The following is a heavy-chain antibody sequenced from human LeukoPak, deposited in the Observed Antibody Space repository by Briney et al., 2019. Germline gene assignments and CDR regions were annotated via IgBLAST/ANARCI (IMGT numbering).Heavy chain of an antibody. Sequence: GGSLRLSCAASGFTFDDYAMHWVRQAPGKGLEWASGISWNSGSLGYADSVKGRFTISRDNAKNSLYLQMNSLRAEDTALYYCAKDIVRFGELNYYYYYGMDVWGQGTTVTVSS. CDR3: AKDIVRFGELNYYYYYGMDV. V-gene: IGHV3-9*01. D-gene: IGHD3-10*01. CDR1: GFTFDDYA. CDR2: ISWNSGSL. J-gene: IGHJ6*02.